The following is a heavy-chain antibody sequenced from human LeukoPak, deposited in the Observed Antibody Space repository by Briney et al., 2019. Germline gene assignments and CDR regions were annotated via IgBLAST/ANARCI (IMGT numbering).Heavy chain of an antibody. CDR3: ARSRIAVAGSWFDP. V-gene: IGHV3-21*01. CDR2: ISSSSSYI. J-gene: IGHJ5*02. Sequence: PGGSLRLSCAASGFTFSSYSMNWVRQAPGKGLEWVSSISSSSSYIYYADSVKGRFTISRDNAKNSLYLQMNSLGAEDTAVYYCARSRIAVAGSWFDPWGQGTLVTVSS. D-gene: IGHD6-19*01. CDR1: GFTFSSYS.